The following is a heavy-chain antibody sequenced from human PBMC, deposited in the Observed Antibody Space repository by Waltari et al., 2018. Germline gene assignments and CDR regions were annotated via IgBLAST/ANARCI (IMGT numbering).Heavy chain of an antibody. CDR2: IYTSGNA. V-gene: IGHV4-61*02. CDR1: GGSVHSGSYY. D-gene: IGHD6-13*01. Sequence: QVKLQESGPGLVKPSQTLSLTCTVSGGSVHSGSYYWNWIRQPAGKGLEWIGRIYTSGNAHHNPSFRSRVSMSLDTSKNQFSLELASVDAADTAVYYCAREFGSLAAAFDYWGQGTLVTVSS. J-gene: IGHJ4*02. CDR3: AREFGSLAAAFDY.